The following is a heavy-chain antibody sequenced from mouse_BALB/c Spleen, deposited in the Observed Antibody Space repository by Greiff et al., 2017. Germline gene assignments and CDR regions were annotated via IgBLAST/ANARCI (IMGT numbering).Heavy chain of an antibody. CDR1: GFSLTSYG. J-gene: IGHJ2*01. V-gene: IGHV2-2*02. CDR2: IWSGGST. Sequence: QVQLKQSGPGLVQPSQSLSITCTVSGFSLTSYGVHWVRQSPGKGLEWLGVIWSGGSTDYNAAFISRLSISKDNSKSQVFFKMNSLQANDTAIYYCARGNDGYYEYYFDYWGQGTTLTVSS. CDR3: ARGNDGYYEYYFDY. D-gene: IGHD2-3*01.